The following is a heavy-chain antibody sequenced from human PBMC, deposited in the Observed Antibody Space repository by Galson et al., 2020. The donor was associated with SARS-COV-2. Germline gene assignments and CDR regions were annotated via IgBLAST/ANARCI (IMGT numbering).Heavy chain of an antibody. Sequence: ASVKVSCKASGYTFTSYGISWVRQAPGQGLEWLGWISAYNGNTTYAQKPKGSVTTTTDTSTSTAYMELRSLRSDDTAVYYCARGGGVVPPGLELVSLSYGMDVWGQGTTVTVSS. V-gene: IGHV1-18*04. CDR3: ARGGGVVPPGLELVSLSYGMDV. D-gene: IGHD1-7*01. J-gene: IGHJ6*02. CDR2: ISAYNGNT. CDR1: GYTFTSYG.